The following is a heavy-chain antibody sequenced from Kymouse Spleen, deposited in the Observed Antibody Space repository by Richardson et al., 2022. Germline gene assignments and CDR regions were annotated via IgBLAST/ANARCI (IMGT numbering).Heavy chain of an antibody. CDR3: AREGYSSGWSYGMDV. Sequence: QVQLQQWGAGLLKPSETLSLTCAVYGGSFSGYYWSWIRQPPGKGLEWIGEINHSGSTNYNPSLKSRVTISVDTSKNQFSLKLSSVTAADTAVYYCAREGYSSGWSYGMDVWGQGTTVTVSS. D-gene: IGHD6-19*01. V-gene: IGHV4-34*01. CDR2: INHSGST. J-gene: IGHJ6*02. CDR1: GGSFSGYY.